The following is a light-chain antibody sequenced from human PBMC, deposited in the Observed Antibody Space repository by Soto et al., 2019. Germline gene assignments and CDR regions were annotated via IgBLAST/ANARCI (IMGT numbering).Light chain of an antibody. CDR1: QSVSGTY. J-gene: IGKJ2*01. Sequence: DIVLTQSPGTLSLSPGERATLSCRASQSVSGTYLAWYQQKPGQAPRVLIYGASSRAAGIPDRFSGSGSVTYFTLTISRLEPEDFAVYYYQRYGSSRRYTFGQGTKLEIK. CDR3: QRYGSSRRYT. CDR2: GAS. V-gene: IGKV3-20*01.